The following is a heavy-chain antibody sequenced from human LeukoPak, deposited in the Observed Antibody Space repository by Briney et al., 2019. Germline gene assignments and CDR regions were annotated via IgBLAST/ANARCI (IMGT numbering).Heavy chain of an antibody. CDR3: ARDFSTVVPDY. V-gene: IGHV3-73*01. D-gene: IGHD4-23*01. CDR2: IRSKANSYAT. J-gene: IGHJ4*02. CDR1: GFTFSDSA. Sequence: GGSLRLSCAASGFTFSDSAVHWARQASGKGLEWVGRIRSKANSYATAYAVSVKGRFTISRDDSKNTAYLQMNSLRAEDTALYYCARDFSTVVPDYWGQGTLVTVYS.